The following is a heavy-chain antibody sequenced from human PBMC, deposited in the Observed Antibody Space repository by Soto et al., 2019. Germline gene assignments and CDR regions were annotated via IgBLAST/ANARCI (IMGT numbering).Heavy chain of an antibody. J-gene: IGHJ4*02. D-gene: IGHD2-15*01. CDR3: AKYRRTDAEGYSFDY. V-gene: IGHV4-59*01. CDR2: THYSGST. CDR1: CGSSSGSY. Sequence: PQTLSLTCTISCGSSSGSYWSWIRQTPGRVLEWIGYTHYSGSTNYNPSLKSRVTMSVDSAKNQFSLELNSVSAADTAVYFCAKYRRTDAEGYSFDYWGQGALVTVSS.